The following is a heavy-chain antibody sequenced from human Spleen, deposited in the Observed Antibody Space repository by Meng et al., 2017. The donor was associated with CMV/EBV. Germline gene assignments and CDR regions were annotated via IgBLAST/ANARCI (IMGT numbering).Heavy chain of an antibody. D-gene: IGHD2-21*01. V-gene: IGHV3-20*04. CDR3: ARLPRANCGGDCYFDY. CDR2: INWNGDNI. Sequence: GGSLRLSCVASGFTFDDYAMFWVRQAPGKGLEWVSGINWNGDNIGYADSVKGRFTISRDNAKNSLYLQMNSLRAEDTALYYCARLPRANCGGDCYFDYWGQGTLVTVSS. CDR1: GFTFDDYA. J-gene: IGHJ4*02.